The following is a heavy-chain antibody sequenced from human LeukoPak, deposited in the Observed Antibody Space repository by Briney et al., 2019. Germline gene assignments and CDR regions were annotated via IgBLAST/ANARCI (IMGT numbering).Heavy chain of an antibody. CDR3: TRGGFYYDSSGYFPHFFDS. CDR1: GASISSGEYY. V-gene: IGHV3-74*01. Sequence: PSETLSLTCTVSGASISSGEYYWTWVRQGPGKGLVWVARINDDGTTTGYAEFAEGRFTISRDDAKNTLYLQISSLRAEDTALYYCTRGGFYYDSSGYFPHFFDSWGQGTLVTVSS. CDR2: INDDGTTT. D-gene: IGHD3-22*01. J-gene: IGHJ4*02.